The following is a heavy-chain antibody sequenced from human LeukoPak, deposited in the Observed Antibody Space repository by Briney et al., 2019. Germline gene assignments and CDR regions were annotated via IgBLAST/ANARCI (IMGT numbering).Heavy chain of an antibody. J-gene: IGHJ5*02. D-gene: IGHD2-2*01. V-gene: IGHV4-30-2*01. CDR1: GGSISSGGYS. CDR2: IYHSGST. Sequence: SQTLSLTCAVSGGSISSGGYSWSWIPQPPGKGLEWIGYIYHSGSTYYTPSLKSRVTKSVDRSKNQFSLKLSSVTAADTAVYYCARVYCSSTSCLGGFDPWGQGTLVTVSS. CDR3: ARVYCSSTSCLGGFDP.